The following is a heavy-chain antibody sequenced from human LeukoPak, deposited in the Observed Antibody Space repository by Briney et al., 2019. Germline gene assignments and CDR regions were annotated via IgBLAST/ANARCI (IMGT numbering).Heavy chain of an antibody. CDR1: GGSISSGSYY. J-gene: IGHJ4*02. V-gene: IGHV4-61*01. Sequence: SETLSLTCTVSGGSISSGSYYWSWIRQPPGKGLDWIGYIYYRGSTNYNPSLKSRVTISVDTSKNQFSLKLSSVTAADTAIYYCARAAGSGWSYFDYWGQGTLVTVSS. D-gene: IGHD6-19*01. CDR3: ARAAGSGWSYFDY. CDR2: IYYRGST.